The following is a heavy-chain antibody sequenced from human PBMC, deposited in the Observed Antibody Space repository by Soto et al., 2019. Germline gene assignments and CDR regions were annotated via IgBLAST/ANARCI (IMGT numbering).Heavy chain of an antibody. Sequence: EVQLVESGGGLVQPGRSLRLSCAASGFTFNDYAMHWVRQAPGKGLEWVSGISWNSGSIGYADSVKGRFTISRDNAKNSLYLQMNSLRAEDTAMYYCARVPSSGGEIGYFDYWGQGTLVTVSS. D-gene: IGHD2-21*01. CDR1: GFTFNDYA. CDR3: ARVPSSGGEIGYFDY. V-gene: IGHV3-9*01. CDR2: ISWNSGSI. J-gene: IGHJ4*02.